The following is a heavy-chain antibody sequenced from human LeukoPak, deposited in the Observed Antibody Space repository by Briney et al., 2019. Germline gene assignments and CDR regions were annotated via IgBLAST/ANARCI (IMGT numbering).Heavy chain of an antibody. V-gene: IGHV3-23*01. Sequence: GGSLRLSCAASGFTFSSYAMSWVRQAQGKGLEWVSFISTGGGNTYYADYVKGRFTISRDNSKNTLYLQMNSLRAEDTAVYYCARWVFGNWSGFDYWGQGTLVTVSS. CDR2: ISTGGGNT. CDR1: GFTFSSYA. J-gene: IGHJ4*02. CDR3: ARWVFGNWSGFDY. D-gene: IGHD1-20*01.